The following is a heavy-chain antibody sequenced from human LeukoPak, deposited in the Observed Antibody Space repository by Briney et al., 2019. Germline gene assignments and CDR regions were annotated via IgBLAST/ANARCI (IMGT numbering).Heavy chain of an antibody. V-gene: IGHV3-33*01. CDR3: ARDPTYCTNGVCYLFDY. Sequence: PGGSLRLSCAASGFTFSSYGMHWVRQAPGKGLEWVAVIWYDGSNKCYADSVKGRFTISRDNSKNTLYLQMNSLRAEDTAVYYCARDPTYCTNGVCYLFDYWGQGTLVTGAS. CDR1: GFTFSSYG. D-gene: IGHD2-8*01. J-gene: IGHJ4*02. CDR2: IWYDGSNK.